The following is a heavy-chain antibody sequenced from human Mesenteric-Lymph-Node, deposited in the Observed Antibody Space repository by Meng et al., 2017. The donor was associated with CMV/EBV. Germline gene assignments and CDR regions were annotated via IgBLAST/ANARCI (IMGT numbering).Heavy chain of an antibody. V-gene: IGHV3-74*01. Sequence: GGSLRLSCAASGFTFNTYWMHWVRQAPGKGLVWVSRINGAGSGTYYADSVKGRLIISRDNAKNTLYLQMNSLRAEDTAVYYCARDGGWGNYFDYWGQGTLVTVSS. CDR1: GFTFNTYW. CDR2: INGAGSGT. CDR3: ARDGGWGNYFDY. J-gene: IGHJ4*02. D-gene: IGHD3-16*01.